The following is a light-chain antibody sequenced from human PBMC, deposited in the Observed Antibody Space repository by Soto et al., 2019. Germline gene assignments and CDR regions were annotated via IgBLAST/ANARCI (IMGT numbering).Light chain of an antibody. CDR1: QSISSY. J-gene: IGKJ4*01. Sequence: DIQMTPSPSSLSASVGDRVTITCRASQSISSYLNWYQQKPGKAPKLLIYAASSLQSGVPSRFSGSGSGTDFTLTISSLQPEDFATYYCQQCYSSPLNFGGGTKVDIK. V-gene: IGKV1-39*01. CDR2: AAS. CDR3: QQCYSSPLN.